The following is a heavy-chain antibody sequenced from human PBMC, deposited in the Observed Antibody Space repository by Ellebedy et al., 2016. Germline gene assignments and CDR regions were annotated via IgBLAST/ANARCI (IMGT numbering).Heavy chain of an antibody. J-gene: IGHJ6*03. Sequence: SLKISXAASGFTFDDYAMHWVRQAPGKGLEWVAGITWNSGSIGYADSVKGRFTISRDNAKNSLYLQMNSLRPEDMALYYCAKDRHSPTYYYYYMDVWGKGTTVTVSS. CDR1: GFTFDDYA. CDR3: AKDRHSPTYYYYYMDV. V-gene: IGHV3-9*03. CDR2: ITWNSGSI.